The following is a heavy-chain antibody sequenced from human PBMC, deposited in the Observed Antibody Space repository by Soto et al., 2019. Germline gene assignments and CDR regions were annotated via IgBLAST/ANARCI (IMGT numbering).Heavy chain of an antibody. V-gene: IGHV4-31*03. CDR1: GGSISSAAYY. D-gene: IGHD3-10*01. CDR3: ARECTYGSTFFAC. Sequence: QVQLQESGPGLVTPSQTLSLTCTGSGGSISSAAYYWSWIRQHPGKGLVWIGYISHSGSTYYNPSLKSRVIISVDTSKNQFSLSLTSVTAADTAVYYCARECTYGSTFFACWGQGALVTVSS. J-gene: IGHJ4*02. CDR2: ISHSGST.